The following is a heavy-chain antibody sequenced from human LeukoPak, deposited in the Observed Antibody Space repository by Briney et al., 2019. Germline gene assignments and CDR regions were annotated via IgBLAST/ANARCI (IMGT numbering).Heavy chain of an antibody. D-gene: IGHD5-18*01. CDR2: IKKDGSEK. Sequence: PGGSLRLSCAASGFTFSSYWMSWVRQAPGKGLEWVAIIKKDGSEKYYVDFVKGRLTISRDNAKTSLYLQMNSLRAEDTAVYYCARHLSGVTGYTYGRGIDYWGQGTLVTVSS. CDR3: ARHLSGVTGYTYGRGIDY. V-gene: IGHV3-7*01. J-gene: IGHJ4*02. CDR1: GFTFSSYW.